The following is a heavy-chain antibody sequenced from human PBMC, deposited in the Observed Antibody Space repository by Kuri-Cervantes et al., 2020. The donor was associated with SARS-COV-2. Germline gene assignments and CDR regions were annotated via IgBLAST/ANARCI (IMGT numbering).Heavy chain of an antibody. V-gene: IGHV4-61*09. CDR2: LDTSGTT. CDR3: ARDPREYYYDSSGTIRTEESYFDY. Sequence: SETLSLTCAVSGVSVTGDTYYWAWIRQPAGKGLEWIGHLDTSGTTTYNPSLKSRVTISLDTSSNQVSLRLTSATAADTAVYYCARDPREYYYDSSGTIRTEESYFDYWGQGTLVTVSS. CDR1: GVSVTGDTYY. D-gene: IGHD3-22*01. J-gene: IGHJ4*02.